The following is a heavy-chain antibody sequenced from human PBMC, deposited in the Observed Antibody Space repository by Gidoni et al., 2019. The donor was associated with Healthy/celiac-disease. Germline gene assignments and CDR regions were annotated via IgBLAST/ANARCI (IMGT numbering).Heavy chain of an antibody. CDR1: GFTFSSYA. J-gene: IGHJ4*02. Sequence: EVQLLESGGGLVQPGGSLRLSCAASGFTFSSYAMRWARQAPGKGRGWVRQAPGKGLGWVSAISGSGGSTYYADSVKGRFTISRDNSKNTLYLQMNSLRAEDTAVYYCAKDIGAGSYGDKTPYFDYWGQGTLVTVSS. CDR2: ISGSGGST. D-gene: IGHD4-17*01. CDR3: AKDIGAGSYGDKTPYFDY. V-gene: IGHV3-23*01.